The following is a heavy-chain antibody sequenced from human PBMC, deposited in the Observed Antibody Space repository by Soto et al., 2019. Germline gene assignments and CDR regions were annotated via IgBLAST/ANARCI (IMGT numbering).Heavy chain of an antibody. D-gene: IGHD6-13*01. CDR3: ARVRQLVVSKMYYFDY. CDR2: IIPIFGTA. V-gene: IGHV1-69*13. CDR1: GGTFSSYA. Sequence: SVKVSCKASGGTFSSYAISWLRQSPGQGLEWMGGIIPIFGTANYAQKFQGRVTITADESTSTAYTELSSLRSEDTAVYYCARVRQLVVSKMYYFDYWGQGTLVTVSS. J-gene: IGHJ4*02.